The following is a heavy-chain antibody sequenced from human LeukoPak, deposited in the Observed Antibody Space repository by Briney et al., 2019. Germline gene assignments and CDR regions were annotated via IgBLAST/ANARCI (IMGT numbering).Heavy chain of an antibody. CDR2: ISSSSSYI. V-gene: IGHV3-21*01. J-gene: IGHJ6*02. CDR3: ARAYYYDTYYYYYGMDV. D-gene: IGHD3-22*01. Sequence: GGSLRLSCAASGFTFSSYSMNWVRQAPGKGLEWVSSISSSSSYIYYADSVKGRFTISRDNAKNSLYLQMNSLRAEDTAVYYCARAYYYDTYYYYYGMDVWGQGTTVTVSS. CDR1: GFTFSSYS.